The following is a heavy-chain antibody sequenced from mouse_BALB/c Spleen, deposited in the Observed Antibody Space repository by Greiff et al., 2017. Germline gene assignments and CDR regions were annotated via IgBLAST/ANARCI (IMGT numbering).Heavy chain of an antibody. J-gene: IGHJ2*01. Sequence: EVQLQESGAELVRSGASVKLSCTASGFNIKDYYMHWVKQRPEQGLEWIGWIDPENGDTEYAPKFQGKATMTADTSSNTAYLQLSSLTSEDTAVYYCNAKGKSFDYWGQGTTLTVSS. CDR1: GFNIKDYY. CDR2: IDPENGDT. V-gene: IGHV14-4*02. CDR3: NAKGKSFDY.